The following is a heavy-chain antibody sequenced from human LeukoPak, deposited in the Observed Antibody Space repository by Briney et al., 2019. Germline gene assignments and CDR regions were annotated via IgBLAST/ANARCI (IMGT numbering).Heavy chain of an antibody. Sequence: SETLSLTCTVSGGSISSSSYYWGWIRQPPGKGLEWIGSIYYSGRTYYNPSLKSRVTISVDTSKNQFSLKLSSVTAADTAVYYCARHIAVAGTKGNWFDPWGQGTLVTVSS. J-gene: IGHJ5*02. CDR3: ARHIAVAGTKGNWFDP. CDR1: GGSISSSSYY. CDR2: IYYSGRT. V-gene: IGHV4-39*01. D-gene: IGHD6-19*01.